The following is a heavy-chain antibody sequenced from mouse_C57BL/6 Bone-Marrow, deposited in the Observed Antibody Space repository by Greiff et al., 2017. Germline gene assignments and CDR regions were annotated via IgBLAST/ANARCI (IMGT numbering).Heavy chain of an antibody. CDR1: GFSFNTYA. V-gene: IGHV10-1*01. CDR2: IRSKSNNYAT. J-gene: IGHJ3*01. D-gene: IGHD1-1*02. CDR3: VREGWFPFAY. Sequence: EVKLVESGGGLVQPKGSLKLSCAASGFSFNTYAMNWVRQAPGKGLEWVARIRSKSNNYATYYADSVKDRFTISRDDSESMLYLQMNNLKTEDTAMYYCVREGWFPFAYWGQGTLVTVSA.